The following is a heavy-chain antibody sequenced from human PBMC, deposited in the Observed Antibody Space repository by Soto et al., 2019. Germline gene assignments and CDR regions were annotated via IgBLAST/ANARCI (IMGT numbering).Heavy chain of an antibody. Sequence: PVGSLRLSCAASGFTFSNAWINWVRQAPGKGLEWVGRIKSKTDGGTTDFAASVKGRFAISRDDSKNTLYLQMNSLKTEDTAVYYCAKIRPCIGCRCDRLSYYQHWGQGTLVTVSS. V-gene: IGHV3-15*07. J-gene: IGHJ1*01. CDR3: AKIRPCIGCRCDRLSYYQH. CDR1: GFTFSNAW. CDR2: IKSKTDGGTT. D-gene: IGHD2-15*01.